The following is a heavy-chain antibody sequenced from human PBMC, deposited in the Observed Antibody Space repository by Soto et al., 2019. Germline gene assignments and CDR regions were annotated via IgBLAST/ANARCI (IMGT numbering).Heavy chain of an antibody. V-gene: IGHV3-15*01. D-gene: IGHD4-4*01. CDR1: GFTFSNAW. J-gene: IGHJ6*02. Sequence: GGSLRLSCAASGFTFSNAWMSWVRQAPGKGLEWVGRIKSKTDGGTTDYAAPVRGRVTISRDDSKNTMYLQMNSLKTEHTAVYYCSLSSKPYYYYYYGMDVWGQGTTVTVSS. CDR2: IKSKTDGGTT. CDR3: SLSSKPYYYYYYGMDV.